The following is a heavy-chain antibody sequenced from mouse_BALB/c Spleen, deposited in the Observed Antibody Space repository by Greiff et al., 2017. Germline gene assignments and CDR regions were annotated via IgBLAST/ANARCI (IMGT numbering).Heavy chain of an antibody. V-gene: IGHV5-17*02. D-gene: IGHD2-4*01. Sequence: EVKVEESGGGLVQPGGSRKLSCAASGFTFSSFGMHWVRQAPEKGLEWVAYISSGSSTIYYADTVNGRFTISRDNPKNTLFLQMTSLRSEDTAMYYCARRYYDYDVGFAYWGQGTLVTVSA. CDR3: ARRYYDYDVGFAY. CDR1: GFTFSSFG. J-gene: IGHJ3*01. CDR2: ISSGSSTI.